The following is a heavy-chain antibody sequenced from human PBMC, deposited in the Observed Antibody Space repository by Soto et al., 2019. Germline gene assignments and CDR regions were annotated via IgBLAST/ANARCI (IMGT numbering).Heavy chain of an antibody. J-gene: IGHJ4*02. D-gene: IGHD2-2*01. CDR2: IYHSGST. V-gene: IGHV4-30-2*01. Sequence: SVSMSLTCAVSSDSFSCGGYSWSWIRQPPGKGLEWIGYIYHSGSTYYNPSLKSRVTISVDRSKNQFSLKLSSVTAADTAVYYCARVPDYWVQGILVT. CDR1: SDSFSCGGYS. CDR3: ARVPDY.